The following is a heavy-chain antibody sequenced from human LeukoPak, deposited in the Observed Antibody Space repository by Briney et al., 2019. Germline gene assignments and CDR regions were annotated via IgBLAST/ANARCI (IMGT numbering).Heavy chain of an antibody. J-gene: IGHJ4*02. Sequence: ASVKVSCKASGGTFSSYAISWVRQAPGQGLEWMGGIIPIFGTANYAQKFQGRVTITADKSTSTAYMELSSLRSEDTAVYYCARGRWGKAYDYFDYWGQGTLVTVSS. CDR1: GGTFSSYA. CDR2: IIPIFGTA. D-gene: IGHD3-16*01. CDR3: ARGRWGKAYDYFDY. V-gene: IGHV1-69*06.